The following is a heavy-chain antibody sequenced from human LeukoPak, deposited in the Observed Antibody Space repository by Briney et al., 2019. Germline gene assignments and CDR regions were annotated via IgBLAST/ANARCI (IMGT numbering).Heavy chain of an antibody. Sequence: GGSLRLSCAASGFTFSSYSMNWVRQAPGKGLEWVSSTSSSSSYIYYADSVKGRFTISRDNAKNSLYLQMNSLRAEDTAVYYCARSPYYYDSSGYHDYWGQGTLVTVSS. J-gene: IGHJ4*02. V-gene: IGHV3-21*01. CDR3: ARSPYYYDSSGYHDY. CDR2: TSSSSSYI. D-gene: IGHD3-22*01. CDR1: GFTFSSYS.